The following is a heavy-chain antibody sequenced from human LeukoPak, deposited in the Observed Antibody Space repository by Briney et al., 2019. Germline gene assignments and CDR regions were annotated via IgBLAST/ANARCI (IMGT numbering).Heavy chain of an antibody. CDR3: AKGVVPDSGWDLDY. V-gene: IGHV3-23*01. D-gene: IGHD6-19*01. Sequence: GGSLRLSCAASGFTFSTYSMTWVRQGPGKGLEWVSSIYPSGDSTFYGDSVKGRFTISRDNSKNTLYLQMSSLRTEDTAIYVCAKGVVPDSGWDLDYWGEGTLVTVPS. CDR1: GFTFSTYS. CDR2: IYPSGDST. J-gene: IGHJ4*02.